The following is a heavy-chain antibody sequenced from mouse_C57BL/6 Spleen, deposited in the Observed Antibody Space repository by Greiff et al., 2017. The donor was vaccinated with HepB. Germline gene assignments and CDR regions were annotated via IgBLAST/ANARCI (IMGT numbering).Heavy chain of an antibody. J-gene: IGHJ1*03. CDR3: ASSSYYGSSNWYFDV. V-gene: IGHV7-3*01. Sequence: EVQGVESGGGLVQPGGSLSLSCAASGFTFTDYYMSWVRQPPGKALEWLGFIRNKANGYTTEYSASVKGRFTISRDNSQSILYLQMNALRAEDSATYYCASSSYYGSSNWYFDVWGTGTTVTVSS. CDR1: GFTFTDYY. D-gene: IGHD1-1*01. CDR2: IRNKANGYTT.